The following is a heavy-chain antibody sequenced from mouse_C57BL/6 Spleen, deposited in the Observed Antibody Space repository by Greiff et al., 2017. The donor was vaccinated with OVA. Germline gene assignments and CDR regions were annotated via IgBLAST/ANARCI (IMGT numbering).Heavy chain of an antibody. V-gene: IGHV1-42*01. J-gene: IGHJ4*01. D-gene: IGHD2-1*01. Sequence: VQLQQSGPELVKPGASVKISCKASGYSFTGYYMNWVKQSPEKSLEWIGEINPSTGGTTYNQKFKAKATLTVDKSSSTAYMQLKSLTSEDSAVYYCASPSIYYGNYGAMDYWGQGTSVTVSS. CDR2: INPSTGGT. CDR3: ASPSIYYGNYGAMDY. CDR1: GYSFTGYY.